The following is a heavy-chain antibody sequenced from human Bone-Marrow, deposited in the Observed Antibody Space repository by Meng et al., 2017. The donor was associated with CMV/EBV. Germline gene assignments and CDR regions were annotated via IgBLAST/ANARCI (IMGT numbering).Heavy chain of an antibody. J-gene: IGHJ6*02. V-gene: IGHV3-21*01. CDR1: GFTFSSYS. CDR2: ISSSSSYI. CDR3: ARDRELLLSMDV. Sequence: GGSLRLSCAASGFTFSSYSMNWVRQAPGKGLEWVSSISSSSSYIYYADSVKGRFTISRDNAKNSLYLQMNSLRAEDMAVYYCARDRELLLSMDVWGQGTTVTVSS. D-gene: IGHD1-26*01.